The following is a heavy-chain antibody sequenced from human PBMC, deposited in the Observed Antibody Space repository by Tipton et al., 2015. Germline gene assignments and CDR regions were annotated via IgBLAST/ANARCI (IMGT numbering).Heavy chain of an antibody. J-gene: IGHJ4*02. D-gene: IGHD4-23*01. V-gene: IGHV4-39*01. CDR3: ARARGRHGGLFDS. Sequence: GLVKPSETLSLTCTVSGGPITSNAYYWGWIRQPPGKGLEWIGSVYFSVTTYYNPSLKSRVTISVDTSKNQFSLKLSSVTAADTAVYYCARARGRHGGLFDSWGQGILVTVSS. CDR1: GGPITSNAYY. CDR2: VYFSVTT.